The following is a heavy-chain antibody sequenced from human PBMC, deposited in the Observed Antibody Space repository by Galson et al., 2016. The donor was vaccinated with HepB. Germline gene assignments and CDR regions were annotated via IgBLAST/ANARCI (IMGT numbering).Heavy chain of an antibody. D-gene: IGHD5-12*01. Sequence: SVTVSCKASGYTFTGYYIHWIRQAPGHGLEWMGWIDPNGCGSNYSQRFQGRVTMTRDMSLITAYMELRRLTSDDTAVYYCAIGYGAETPGDAFDIWGRGTVVTVSS. CDR1: GYTFTGYY. CDR2: IDPNGCGS. V-gene: IGHV1-2*02. J-gene: IGHJ3*02. CDR3: AIGYGAETPGDAFDI.